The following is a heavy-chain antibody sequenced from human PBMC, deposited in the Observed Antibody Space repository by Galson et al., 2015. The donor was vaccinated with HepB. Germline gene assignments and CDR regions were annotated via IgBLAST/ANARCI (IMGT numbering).Heavy chain of an antibody. CDR1: GFTFSSYG. Sequence: SLRLSCAASGFTFSSYGMYWVRQAPGKGLEWVAVISYDGSNKYYTDSVKGRFTISRDKSKNTLYLQMNSLRAEDTAVYYCAKEDSSDFIDYWGQGTLVTVSS. D-gene: IGHD3-22*01. V-gene: IGHV3-30*18. J-gene: IGHJ4*02. CDR2: ISYDGSNK. CDR3: AKEDSSDFIDY.